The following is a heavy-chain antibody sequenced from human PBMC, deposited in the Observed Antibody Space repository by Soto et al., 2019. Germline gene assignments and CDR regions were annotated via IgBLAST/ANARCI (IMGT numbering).Heavy chain of an antibody. CDR3: ARPTGEWELLGKYYYYYYGMDV. J-gene: IGHJ6*02. D-gene: IGHD1-26*01. Sequence: GGSLRLSCAASGFTFSSYAMHWVRQAPGKGLEWVAVISYDGSNKYYADSVKGRFTISRDNSKNTLYLQMNSLRAEDTAVYYCARPTGEWELLGKYYYYYYGMDVWGQGTTVTVSS. V-gene: IGHV3-30-3*01. CDR2: ISYDGSNK. CDR1: GFTFSSYA.